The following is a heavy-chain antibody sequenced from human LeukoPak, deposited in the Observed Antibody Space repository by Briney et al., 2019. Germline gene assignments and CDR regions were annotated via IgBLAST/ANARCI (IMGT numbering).Heavy chain of an antibody. V-gene: IGHV4-39*01. Sequence: SETLSLTCTVSGGSISSSSYYRGWIRQPPGKGLEWIGSIYYSGSTYYNPSLKSRVTISVDTSKNQFSLKLSSVTAADTAVYYCARTQDIVLMVYAIPRENAFDIWGQGTMVTVSS. CDR1: GGSISSSSYY. D-gene: IGHD2-8*01. CDR2: IYYSGST. J-gene: IGHJ3*02. CDR3: ARTQDIVLMVYAIPRENAFDI.